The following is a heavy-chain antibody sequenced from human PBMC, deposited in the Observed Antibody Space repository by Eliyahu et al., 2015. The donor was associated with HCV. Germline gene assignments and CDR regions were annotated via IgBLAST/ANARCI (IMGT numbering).Heavy chain of an antibody. D-gene: IGHD2-15*01. V-gene: IGHV4-30-2*01. CDR3: AAGGGGDWFDP. CDR2: MYHSGTG. Sequence: QLLLQESGSGLVKPSQTLSLTCAVSGGPISRDNYSWTWIRQPPGKGLXWIGYMYHSGTGYYSPSLKNRATISVDRSKNQFSLRLTSVTAADTAVYFCAAGGGGDWFDPWGQGILVSVSS. J-gene: IGHJ5*02. CDR1: GGPISRDNYS.